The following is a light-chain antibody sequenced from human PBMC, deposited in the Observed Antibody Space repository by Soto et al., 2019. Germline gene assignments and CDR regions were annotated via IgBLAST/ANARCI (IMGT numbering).Light chain of an antibody. V-gene: IGLV1-44*01. CDR1: SSNIGSNT. CDR2: SNN. J-gene: IGLJ2*01. CDR3: AAWDDSLNGVV. Sequence: QSVLTQPPSASGTPGQTVTISCSGSSSNIGSNTVNWDQQLPGTAPKLLLHSNNQRPSGVPDRFSGSKSGTSASLAISGLQSEDDADYYCAAWDDSLNGVVFGGGTKLTVL.